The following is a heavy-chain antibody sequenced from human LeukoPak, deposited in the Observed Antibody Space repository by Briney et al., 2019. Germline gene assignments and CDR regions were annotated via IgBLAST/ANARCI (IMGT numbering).Heavy chain of an antibody. CDR2: ISSSSNYI. CDR3: ARTLTGMAVAGPKGFDY. D-gene: IGHD6-19*01. J-gene: IGHJ4*02. Sequence: GGSLRLSCAASGFTLSDYSMNWVRQAPGKGLEWVSSISSSSNYIYYADSVKGRFTISRDNAKNSLYLQMNSLRDEDTAVYYCARTLTGMAVAGPKGFDYWGQGSLVTVSS. CDR1: GFTLSDYS. V-gene: IGHV3-21*01.